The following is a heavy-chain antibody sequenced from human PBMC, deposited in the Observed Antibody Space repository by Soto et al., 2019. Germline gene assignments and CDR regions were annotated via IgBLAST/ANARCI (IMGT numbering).Heavy chain of an antibody. CDR2: INHSGST. Sequence: SETLSLTCAVYVGSFSGYYCSWFFQPPGKGLEWIGEINHSGSTNYNPSLKSRVTISVDTYKNQFSLKLSSVTAADTAVYYCASEGYCSSTSCPWDVWGKGTTVT. J-gene: IGHJ6*03. V-gene: IGHV4-34*01. CDR3: ASEGYCSSTSCPWDV. D-gene: IGHD2-2*01. CDR1: VGSFSGYY.